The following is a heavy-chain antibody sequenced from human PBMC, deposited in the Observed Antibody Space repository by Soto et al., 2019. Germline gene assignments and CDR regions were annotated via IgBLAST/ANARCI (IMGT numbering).Heavy chain of an antibody. CDR1: GFSLSTNEVG. V-gene: IGHV2-5*02. D-gene: IGHD1-26*01. CDR3: AQIVPYSGRTY. J-gene: IGHJ4*02. CDR2: IYWDDGK. Sequence: QITLKESGPTLVRPTQTLTLTCTFSGFSLSTNEVGVGWIRQPPGKALEWLALIYWDDGKRYSPSLESRLTTPKDTPKDRVFLTITNMDPVETAKFSGAQIVPYSGRTYWGRESWSPSPQ.